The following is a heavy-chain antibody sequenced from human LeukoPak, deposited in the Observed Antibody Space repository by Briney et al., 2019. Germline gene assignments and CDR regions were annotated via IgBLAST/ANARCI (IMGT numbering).Heavy chain of an antibody. D-gene: IGHD3-3*02. CDR3: ARVRLADERAWAY. Sequence: ASVKVSCKASGYTFSDFYIHWVRQAPGQGLEYVGWITPKSGDTYSPQRFQGRVTMTRDASISTAYMELSSLRSDDTAVYFCARVRLADERAWAYWGQGTLVTVPS. J-gene: IGHJ4*02. CDR2: ITPKSGDT. V-gene: IGHV1-2*02. CDR1: GYTFSDFY.